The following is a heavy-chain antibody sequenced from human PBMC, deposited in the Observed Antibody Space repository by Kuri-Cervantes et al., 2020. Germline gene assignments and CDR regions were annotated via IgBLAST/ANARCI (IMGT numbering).Heavy chain of an antibody. CDR2: IKPDGKDK. CDR1: GFTFSNHW. CDR3: ARMSYSSSSGDYYYYMDV. V-gene: IGHV3-7*03. Sequence: GGSLRLSCAVSGFTFSNHWMTWVRQAPGKGLEWVATIKPDGKDKFYVDSVKGRFTISRDNAKNSLSLQMNSLRAEDTALYYCARMSYSSSSGDYYYYMDVWGKGTTVTVSS. D-gene: IGHD6-6*01. J-gene: IGHJ6*03.